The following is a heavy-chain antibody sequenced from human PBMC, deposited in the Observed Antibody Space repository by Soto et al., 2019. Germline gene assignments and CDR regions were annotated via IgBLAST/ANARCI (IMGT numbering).Heavy chain of an antibody. Sequence: QVQLQESGPGLVKPSETLSLTCTVSGGSISTYYWSWIRQPPGKGLEWIGYIHYSGSTNYNPSLKSRVAISVDTYKNQFSLKLTSVTAADTAVYYCARRYYGGNYWYFDLWGRGTLVTVSS. V-gene: IGHV4-59*08. CDR3: ARRYYGGNYWYFDL. CDR1: GGSISTYY. D-gene: IGHD4-17*01. J-gene: IGHJ2*01. CDR2: IHYSGST.